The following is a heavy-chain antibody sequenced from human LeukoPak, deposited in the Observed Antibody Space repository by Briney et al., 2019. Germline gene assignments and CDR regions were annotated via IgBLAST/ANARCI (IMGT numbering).Heavy chain of an antibody. J-gene: IGHJ4*02. Sequence: SSETLSLTCTVSGGSISSGSYYWGSIRQPPGKGLEWIGNIYYSGSTSYNPSLKSRVTISVDTSKNQFSLQLNSVTTADTAVYYCARRRFSSSWRDYWGQGTLVTVSS. D-gene: IGHD6-13*01. CDR2: IYYSGST. V-gene: IGHV4-39*01. CDR3: ARRRFSSSWRDY. CDR1: GGSISSGSYY.